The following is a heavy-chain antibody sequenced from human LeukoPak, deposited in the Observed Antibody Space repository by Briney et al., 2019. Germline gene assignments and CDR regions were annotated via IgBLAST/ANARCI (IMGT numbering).Heavy chain of an antibody. D-gene: IGHD4-17*01. CDR2: IYYSGST. CDR1: GGPISSSSYY. J-gene: IGHJ4*02. Sequence: SETLSLTCTVSGGPISSSSYYWGWIRQPPGKGLEWIGSIYYSGSTYYNPSLKSRVTISVDTSKNQFSLKLSSVTAADTAVYYCARTAYGDYFDYWGQGTLVTVSS. V-gene: IGHV4-39*07. CDR3: ARTAYGDYFDY.